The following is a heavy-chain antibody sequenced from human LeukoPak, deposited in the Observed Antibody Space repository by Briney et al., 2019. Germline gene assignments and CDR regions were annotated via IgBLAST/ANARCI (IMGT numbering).Heavy chain of an antibody. D-gene: IGHD1-26*01. J-gene: IGHJ5*02. CDR3: ARVAGGSYDWGFDP. CDR2: IYYSGST. V-gene: IGHV4-59*01. CDR1: GGSISSYY. Sequence: SETLSLTCAVSGGSISSYYWSWIRQPPGKGLEWIGYIYYSGSTNYNPSLKSRVTISVDTSKNQFSLKLSSVTAADTAVYYCARVAGGSYDWGFDPWGQGTLVTVSS.